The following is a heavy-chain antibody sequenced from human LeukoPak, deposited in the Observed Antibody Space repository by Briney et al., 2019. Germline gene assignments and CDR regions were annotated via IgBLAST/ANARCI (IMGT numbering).Heavy chain of an antibody. Sequence: ASVKVSCKASGYTFTSYGISWVRQAPGQGLEWMGIINPSGGSTSYAQKFQGRVTITRNTSISTAYMELSSLRSEDTAVYYCARAVVTKDAFDIWGQGTMVTVSS. V-gene: IGHV1-8*03. CDR2: INPSGGST. J-gene: IGHJ3*02. CDR3: ARAVVTKDAFDI. CDR1: GYTFTSYG. D-gene: IGHD4-23*01.